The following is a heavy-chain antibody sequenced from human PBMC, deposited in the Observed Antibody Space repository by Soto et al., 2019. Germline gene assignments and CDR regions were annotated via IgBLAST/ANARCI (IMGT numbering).Heavy chain of an antibody. V-gene: IGHV3-23*01. CDR3: AKDTGEDGSSSFDY. Sequence: GGSLRLSCAASGVTFSSYAMSWVRQAPGKGLEWISAISGGGANTYYADSVKGWFTISRDNSKNTLYLQMNSLRAEDTAIYYCAKDTGEDGSSSFDYWGQGTLVTVSS. CDR2: ISGGGANT. D-gene: IGHD3-10*01. J-gene: IGHJ4*02. CDR1: GVTFSSYA.